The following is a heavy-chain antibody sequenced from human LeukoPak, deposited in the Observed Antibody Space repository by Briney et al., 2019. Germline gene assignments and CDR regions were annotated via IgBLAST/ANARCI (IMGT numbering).Heavy chain of an antibody. CDR2: IYYSGST. Sequence: PSETLSLTCTVSGGSISSYYWSWIRQPPGKGLEWIGFIYYSGSTNYNPSLKSRVTISVDTSKNQFSLKLSSVTAADTAVYYCARPSLYFGGISASEFWGQGTLVTVSS. CDR1: GGSISSYY. J-gene: IGHJ3*01. D-gene: IGHD3-3*02. CDR3: ARPSLYFGGISASEF. V-gene: IGHV4-59*08.